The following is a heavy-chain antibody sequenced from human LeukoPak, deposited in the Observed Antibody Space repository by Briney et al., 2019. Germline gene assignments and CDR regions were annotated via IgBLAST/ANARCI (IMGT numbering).Heavy chain of an antibody. Sequence: PGRSLRLSCAASGFTFSSYGMHWVRQAPGKGLEWVAVISYDGSNKYYADSVKGRFTISRDNSKNTLYLQMNSLRAEDTAVYYYAKDLVVRGVKSDYYGMDVWGQGTTVTVSS. CDR1: GFTFSSYG. CDR3: AKDLVVRGVKSDYYGMDV. D-gene: IGHD3-10*01. CDR2: ISYDGSNK. V-gene: IGHV3-30*18. J-gene: IGHJ6*02.